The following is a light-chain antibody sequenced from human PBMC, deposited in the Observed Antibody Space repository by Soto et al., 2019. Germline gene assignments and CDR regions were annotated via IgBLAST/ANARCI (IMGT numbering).Light chain of an antibody. CDR1: SSDIGGYNY. V-gene: IGLV2-14*01. CDR3: SSYTSSSTVV. Sequence: QSALTQPASVSGSPGQSITISCTGTSSDIGGYNYVSWYQQHPGKAPKLMIYEVSNRPSGVSDRFSGSKSGNTASLTISGLQAEDEGDYYRSSYTSSSTVVFGGGPKLTVL. CDR2: EVS. J-gene: IGLJ2*01.